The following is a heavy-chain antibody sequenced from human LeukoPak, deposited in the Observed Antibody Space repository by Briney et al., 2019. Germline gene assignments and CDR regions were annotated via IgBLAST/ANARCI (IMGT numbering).Heavy chain of an antibody. D-gene: IGHD2-15*01. CDR1: GYSISSGYY. CDR3: ASYCSGGSCWCY. J-gene: IGHJ4*02. CDR2: IYHSGST. V-gene: IGHV4-38-2*01. Sequence: SETLSLTCAVPGYSISSGYYWGWIRQPPGKGLEWIGSIYHSGSTYYNPSLKSRVTISVDTSKNQFSLKLSSVTAADTAVYYCASYCSGGSCWCYWGQGTLVTVSS.